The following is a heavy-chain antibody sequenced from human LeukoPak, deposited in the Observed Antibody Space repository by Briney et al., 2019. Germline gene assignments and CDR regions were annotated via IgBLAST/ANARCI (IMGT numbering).Heavy chain of an antibody. D-gene: IGHD4/OR15-4a*01. V-gene: IGHV4-39*01. J-gene: IGHJ4*02. CDR2: LYYSGST. CDR3: ARQARTIY. Sequence: PSETLSLTCTVSDGSISSSSYYWGWIRQPPGKGLEWIGSLYYSGSTYYNPSLKSRVTISVDTSKNQFSLKLSSVTAADTAVYYCARQARTIYWGQGTLVTVSS. CDR1: DGSISSSSYY.